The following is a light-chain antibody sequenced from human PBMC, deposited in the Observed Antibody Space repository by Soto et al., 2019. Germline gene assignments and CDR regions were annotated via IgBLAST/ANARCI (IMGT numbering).Light chain of an antibody. Sequence: IQLTQSPSSLSASVGDRVTLTCRASQGIGSYLAWYQQKPGEAPKLLIFAASTLQSGVPSRFSGSGSGTDFTLTISSLQAEDFATYYCQQLSTYPSTFGGGTKV. CDR1: QGIGSY. V-gene: IGKV1-9*01. CDR3: QQLSTYPST. J-gene: IGKJ4*01. CDR2: AAS.